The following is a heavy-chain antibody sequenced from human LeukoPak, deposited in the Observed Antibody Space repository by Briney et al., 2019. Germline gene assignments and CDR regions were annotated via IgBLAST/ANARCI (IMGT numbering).Heavy chain of an antibody. V-gene: IGHV3-23*01. CDR2: ISGSGGST. D-gene: IGHD3-22*01. J-gene: IGHJ4*02. Sequence: PGGSLRLSCAASGFTFSSYAMSWVRQAPGKGLEWVSAISGSGGSTYYADSVKGRFTISRDNSKNTLYLQMNSLRAEDTAVYYCAKSGRYYYDSHRPFDYWGQGTLVTVSS. CDR3: AKSGRYYYDSHRPFDY. CDR1: GFTFSSYA.